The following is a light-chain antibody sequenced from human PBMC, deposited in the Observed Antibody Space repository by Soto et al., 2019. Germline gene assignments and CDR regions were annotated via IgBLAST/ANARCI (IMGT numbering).Light chain of an antibody. CDR3: QQRYNWQT. J-gene: IGKJ5*01. Sequence: EIVLTQSPGTRSLSPGERVTLSCRASQSVSSYYLAWYQQKPGQAPRLLIYAASSRATCIPDRFSGGGSGTDFTLTISRLEPEDFAVYYCQQRYNWQTFGQGTRLDIK. CDR1: QSVSSYY. V-gene: IGKV3D-20*02. CDR2: AAS.